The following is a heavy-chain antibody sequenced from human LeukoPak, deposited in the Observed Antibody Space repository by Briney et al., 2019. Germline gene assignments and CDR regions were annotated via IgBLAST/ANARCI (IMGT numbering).Heavy chain of an antibody. CDR3: ARSGGSRNGDFWSGYYVRWFDP. V-gene: IGHV1-69*06. D-gene: IGHD3-3*01. J-gene: IGHJ5*02. CDR2: IIPIFGTA. Sequence: SVTVSCKASGGTFSSYAISWVRQAPGQGLEWMGGIIPIFGTANYAQKFQGRVTITADKSTSTAYMELSSLGSEDTAVYYCARSGGSRNGDFWSGYYVRWFDPWGQGTLITVSS. CDR1: GGTFSSYA.